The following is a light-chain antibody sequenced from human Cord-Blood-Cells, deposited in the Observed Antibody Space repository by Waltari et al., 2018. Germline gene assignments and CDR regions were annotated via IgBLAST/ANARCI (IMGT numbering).Light chain of an antibody. CDR1: SSDVGSYNL. CDR3: CSYAGSSTVV. V-gene: IGLV2-23*01. CDR2: EGS. J-gene: IGLJ2*01. Sequence: QSSLTQPASVSGSPGQSITISYTGTSSDVGSYNLVSWYQQHPGKAPKLMIYEGSKRPSGVSNRCAGSKSGNTAYLTISGLQAEDEADYYCCSYAGSSTVVFGGGTKLTVL.